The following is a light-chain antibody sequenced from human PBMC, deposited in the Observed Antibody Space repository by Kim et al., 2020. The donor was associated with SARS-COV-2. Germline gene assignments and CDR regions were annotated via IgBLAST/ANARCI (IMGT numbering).Light chain of an antibody. CDR3: QKYDSVPFT. CDR1: HNINYF. Sequence: APVGDRPTITCRASHNINYFLAWYQQKPGKVPNLLIYAASTLQPGVPSRFSGSGSGTDFTLTISSLQPEDVATYYCQKYDSVPFTFGQGTKVDIK. V-gene: IGKV1-27*01. CDR2: AAS. J-gene: IGKJ1*01.